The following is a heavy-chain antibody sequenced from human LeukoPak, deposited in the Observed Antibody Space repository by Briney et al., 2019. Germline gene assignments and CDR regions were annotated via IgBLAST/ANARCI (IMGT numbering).Heavy chain of an antibody. CDR2: IWYDGSNK. J-gene: IGHJ4*02. V-gene: IGHV3-33*01. D-gene: IGHD3-10*01. Sequence: GRSLRLSCAASGFTFSSYGMHWVRQAPGKGLEWVAVIWYDGSNKYYADSVKGRFTISRDKSKNTLYLQMNSLRAEDTAVYYCARDRVGAFDYWGQGTLVTVSS. CDR3: ARDRVGAFDY. CDR1: GFTFSSYG.